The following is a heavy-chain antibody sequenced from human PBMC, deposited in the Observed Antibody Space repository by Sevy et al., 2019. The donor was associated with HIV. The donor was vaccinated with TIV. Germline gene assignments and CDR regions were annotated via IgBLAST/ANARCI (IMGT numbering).Heavy chain of an antibody. CDR1: GCTLTELS. D-gene: IGHD2-15*01. CDR2: FDPEDGET. CDR3: ATDLCYCSGGSCYDLYAFDI. J-gene: IGHJ3*02. V-gene: IGHV1-24*01. Sequence: ASVKVSCKVSGCTLTELSMHWVRQAPGKGLEWMGGFDPEDGETIYAQKFQGRVTMTEDTSTDTAYMELSSLRSEDTAVYYCATDLCYCSGGSCYDLYAFDIWGQGTMVTVSS.